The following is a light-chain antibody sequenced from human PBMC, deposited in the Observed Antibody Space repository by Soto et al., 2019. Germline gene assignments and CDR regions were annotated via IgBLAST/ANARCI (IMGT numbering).Light chain of an antibody. Sequence: QSALTQPPSASWSPGQSVTISCTGTSSDIGGYNYVSWYQQYPGKAPKLMIYEVSKRPSGVPDRFSGSKSGNTASLTVSGLQAEDEADYYCSSYAGSNNLGVFGTGTKVTVL. J-gene: IGLJ1*01. CDR2: EVS. CDR1: SSDIGGYNY. CDR3: SSYAGSNNLGV. V-gene: IGLV2-8*01.